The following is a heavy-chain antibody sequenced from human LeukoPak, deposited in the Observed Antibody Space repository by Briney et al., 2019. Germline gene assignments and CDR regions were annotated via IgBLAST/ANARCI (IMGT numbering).Heavy chain of an antibody. Sequence: GGSLRLSCEGSGFTFSSHAMIWVRQAPGKGLEWVSSIGGSGDRTYYADSVKGRVTISRDNPKNTLYLEMNSLRVEDTAVYYCAKAGRAPTNFWSDYYTYFYSMDVWGQGTTVTVSS. V-gene: IGHV3-23*01. CDR2: IGGSGDRT. J-gene: IGHJ6*02. CDR1: GFTFSSHA. D-gene: IGHD3-3*01. CDR3: AKAGRAPTNFWSDYYTYFYSMDV.